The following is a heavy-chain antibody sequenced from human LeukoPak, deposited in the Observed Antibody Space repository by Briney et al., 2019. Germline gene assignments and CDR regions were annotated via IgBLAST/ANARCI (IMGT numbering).Heavy chain of an antibody. CDR2: ISYDGSNK. Sequence: PGRSLRLSCAASGFTFSSYGMHWVRQAPGKGLEWVAVISYDGSNKYYADSVKGRFTISRDNSKNTLYLQMNSLRAEDTAVYYCAKGAPAASGSYSPFDYWGQGTLVTVSS. CDR3: AKGAPAASGSYSPFDY. V-gene: IGHV3-30*18. CDR1: GFTFSSYG. D-gene: IGHD1-26*01. J-gene: IGHJ4*02.